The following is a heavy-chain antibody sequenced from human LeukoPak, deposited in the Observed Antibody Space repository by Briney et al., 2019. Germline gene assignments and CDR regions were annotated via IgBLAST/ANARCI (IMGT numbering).Heavy chain of an antibody. D-gene: IGHD3-22*01. V-gene: IGHV4-59*01. Sequence: SETLSLTCTVSGGSISSYYWSWIRQPPGKGLEWIGYIYYSGSTNYNPSLKSRVTISVDTSKNQFSLKLSSVTAADTAVYYCARHESYYYDSSGYIDDFDYWGQGTLVTVSS. CDR1: GGSISSYY. CDR2: IYYSGST. J-gene: IGHJ4*02. CDR3: ARHESYYYDSSGYIDDFDY.